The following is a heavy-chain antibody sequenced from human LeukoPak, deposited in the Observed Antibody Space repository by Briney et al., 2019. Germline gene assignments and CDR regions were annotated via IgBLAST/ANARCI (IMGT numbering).Heavy chain of an antibody. CDR2: ISSSSSYI. Sequence: GGSLRLSCVASTFSFSRYPMGWVRQAPGKGLEWVSSISSSSSYIYYADSVKGRFTISRDNAKNSVYLQMNSLRAEDTAVYYCAKDYGSGSYYFDYWGQGTLVTVSS. CDR3: AKDYGSGSYYFDY. CDR1: TFSFSRYP. J-gene: IGHJ4*02. D-gene: IGHD3-10*01. V-gene: IGHV3-21*01.